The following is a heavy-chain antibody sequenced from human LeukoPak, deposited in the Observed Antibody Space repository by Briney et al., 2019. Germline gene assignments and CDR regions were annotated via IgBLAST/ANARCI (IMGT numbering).Heavy chain of an antibody. CDR2: ISGSGGST. J-gene: IGHJ4*02. CDR3: AKDHILLRGGRRVFDY. D-gene: IGHD2-15*01. Sequence: GGSLRLSCAASGFTFSSYAMSWVRQAPGKGLEWVSAISGSGGSTYYADSVKGRFTISRDNSKNTLYLQMNSLRAEDTAVYYCAKDHILLRGGRRVFDYWGQGTLVTVSS. CDR1: GFTFSSYA. V-gene: IGHV3-23*01.